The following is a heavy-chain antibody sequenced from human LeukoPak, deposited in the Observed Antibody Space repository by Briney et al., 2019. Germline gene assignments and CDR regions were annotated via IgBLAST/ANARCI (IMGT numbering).Heavy chain of an antibody. Sequence: GGSLRPSCAASGFTFSSSAMSWVRQAPGKGLEWVSSISGSGSGGSTYYADFVKGRFTISRDNSKNTLYLQMNSLRVEDTAVYYCAKSGYNRFDYWGQGTLVTVSS. J-gene: IGHJ4*02. D-gene: IGHD5-24*01. CDR1: GFTFSSSA. V-gene: IGHV3-23*01. CDR3: AKSGYNRFDY. CDR2: ISGSGSGGST.